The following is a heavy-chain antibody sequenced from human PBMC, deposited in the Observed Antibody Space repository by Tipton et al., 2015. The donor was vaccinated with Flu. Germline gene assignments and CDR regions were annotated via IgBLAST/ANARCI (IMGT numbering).Heavy chain of an antibody. CDR1: SSYG. V-gene: IGHV4-39*07. D-gene: IGHD4-23*01. CDR2: IYYSGST. Sequence: SSYGMHWVRQAPGKGLEWIGSIYYSGSTYYNPSLKSRVTISVDTSKNQFSLKLSSVTAADTAVYYCARDPAVVPYYFDYWGQGTLVTVSS. J-gene: IGHJ4*02. CDR3: ARDPAVVPYYFDY.